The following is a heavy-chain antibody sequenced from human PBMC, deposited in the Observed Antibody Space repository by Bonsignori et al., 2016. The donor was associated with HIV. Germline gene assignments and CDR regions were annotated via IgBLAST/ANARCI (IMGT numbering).Heavy chain of an antibody. CDR3: VRSSSRRGRNWFDP. Sequence: LQLQESGPGLVKPSETLSLMCTVSGGSISTSDYYWGWIRQPPGKGLEWIGNVFYTGSTYYNPSLKSRFTRSIDTSKNQFSLNLRSVTAADTAVYYCVRSSSRRGRNWFDPWGQGILVTVSS. J-gene: IGHJ5*02. CDR1: GGSISTSDYY. D-gene: IGHD2-2*01. V-gene: IGHV4-39*01. CDR2: VFYTGST.